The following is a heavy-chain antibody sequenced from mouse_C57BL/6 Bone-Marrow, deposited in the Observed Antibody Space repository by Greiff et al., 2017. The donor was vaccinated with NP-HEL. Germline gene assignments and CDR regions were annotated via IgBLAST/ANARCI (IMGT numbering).Heavy chain of an antibody. CDR3: ASSLYYDYDV. J-gene: IGHJ2*01. CDR1: GFTFSDYG. CDR2: ISSGSSTI. Sequence: EVQVVESGGGLVKPGGSLKLSCAASGFTFSDYGMHWVRQAPEKGLEWVAYISSGSSTIYYADTVKGRFTISRDNAKNTLFLQMTSLRSEDTAMYYCASSLYYDYDVWGQGTTLTVSS. D-gene: IGHD2-4*01. V-gene: IGHV5-17*01.